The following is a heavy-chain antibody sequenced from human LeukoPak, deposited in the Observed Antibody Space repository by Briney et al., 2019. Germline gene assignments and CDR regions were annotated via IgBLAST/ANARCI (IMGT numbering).Heavy chain of an antibody. V-gene: IGHV3-21*01. CDR2: ISSSSSYI. Sequence: GGSLRLSCAASGFTFSSYAMSWVRQAPGKGLEWVSSISSSSSYIYYADSVKGRFTISRDNAKNSLYLQMNSLRAEDTAVYYCARGGESVGVNFDYWGQGTLVTVSS. CDR1: GFTFSSYA. J-gene: IGHJ4*02. D-gene: IGHD1-26*01. CDR3: ARGGESVGVNFDY.